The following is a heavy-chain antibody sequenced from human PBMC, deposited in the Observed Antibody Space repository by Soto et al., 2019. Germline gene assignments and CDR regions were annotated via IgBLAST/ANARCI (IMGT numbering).Heavy chain of an antibody. V-gene: IGHV3-33*01. CDR2: IWYDGSNK. CDR1: GFTFSSYG. D-gene: IGHD4-17*01. CDR3: ASLPIGYGDYGQRDY. J-gene: IGHJ4*02. Sequence: GGSLRLSCAASGFTFSSYGMHWVRQAPGKGLEWVAVIWYDGSNKYYADSVKGRFTISRDNSKNTLYLQMNSLRSEDTAVYYCASLPIGYGDYGQRDYWGQGTLVTVSS.